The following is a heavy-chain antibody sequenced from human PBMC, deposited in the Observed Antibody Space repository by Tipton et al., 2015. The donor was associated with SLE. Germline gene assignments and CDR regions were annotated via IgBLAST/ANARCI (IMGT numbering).Heavy chain of an antibody. CDR2: IYFNGST. J-gene: IGHJ5*02. CDR3: ARLLRFGNWFDP. D-gene: IGHD3-3*01. CDR1: GGSISSNNYS. Sequence: GLVKPSETLSLTCTVSGGSISSNNYSWGWIRQPPGKGLEWIATIYFNGSTYNIPSLRSRVTISVDTSKNQFSLKLSSVTAADTAVYYCARLLRFGNWFDPWGQGTLVTVSS. V-gene: IGHV4-39*01.